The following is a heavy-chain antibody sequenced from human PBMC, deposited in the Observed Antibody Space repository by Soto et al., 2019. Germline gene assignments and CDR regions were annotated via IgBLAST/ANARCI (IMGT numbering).Heavy chain of an antibody. V-gene: IGHV3-23*01. CDR1: GFTFSSYA. Sequence: PGGSLRLSCAASGFTFSSYAMSWVRQAPGKGLEGVSAISGSGGSTYYADSVKGRFTISRDNSKNTLYLQMNSLRAEDTAVYYCATLAAYNTSDILTGTFDSWGQGPLVTVSS. CDR3: ATLAAYNTSDILTGTFDS. CDR2: ISGSGGST. D-gene: IGHD3-9*01. J-gene: IGHJ4*02.